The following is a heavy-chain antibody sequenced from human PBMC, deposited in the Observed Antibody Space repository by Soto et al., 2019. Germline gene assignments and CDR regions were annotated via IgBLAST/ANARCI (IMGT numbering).Heavy chain of an antibody. CDR2: ISVYNGNT. J-gene: IGHJ4*02. Sequence: QVRLVQSGAEVKKPGASVKVSCRASGYTFTSYAVSWVRQAPGQGLEWMGWISVYNGNTKDAQKFQGRVTMTTDTSKSTAYMALRTLRSDDTAIYYCAIDVLHYRYPRPFDLWGQGTLVSVSS. D-gene: IGHD3-16*02. V-gene: IGHV1-18*01. CDR1: GYTFTSYA. CDR3: AIDVLHYRYPRPFDL.